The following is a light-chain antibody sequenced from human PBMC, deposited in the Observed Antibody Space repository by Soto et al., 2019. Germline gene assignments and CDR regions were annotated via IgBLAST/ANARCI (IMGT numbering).Light chain of an antibody. CDR2: DAS. J-gene: IGKJ4*01. CDR3: QQYGSSPKLT. V-gene: IGKV3-20*01. CDR1: QSVSSSY. Sequence: EIVLTQSPGTLSLSPGERATLSCRASQSVSSSYLAWYQQKPGQAPRLLIYDASSRATGIPDRFSGSGSGTDFTLTISRLEPEDFAVYYCQQYGSSPKLTFGGGIKVEIQ.